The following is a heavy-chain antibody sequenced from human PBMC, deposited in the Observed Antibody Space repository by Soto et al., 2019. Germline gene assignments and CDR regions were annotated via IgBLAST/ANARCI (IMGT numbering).Heavy chain of an antibody. D-gene: IGHD6-6*01. CDR3: ARYYSSSSFWFDP. Sequence: GASVKVSCKASGYTFTGYYMYWVRQAPGQGLEWMGWINPNSGGTNYAQKFQGRVTMTRDTSISTAYMELSRLRSDDTAVYYCARYYSSSSFWFDPWGQGTLVTVSS. V-gene: IGHV1-2*02. CDR1: GYTFTGYY. CDR2: INPNSGGT. J-gene: IGHJ5*02.